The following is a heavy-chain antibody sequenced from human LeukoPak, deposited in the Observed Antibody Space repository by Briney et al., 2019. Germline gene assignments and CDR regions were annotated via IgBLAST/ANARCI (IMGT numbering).Heavy chain of an antibody. Sequence: GGSLRLSCAASGFTFSSYAMHWVRQAPGKGLEWVAVISYDGSNKYYADSVKGRFTISRDNSKNTLYLQMNGLRAEDTAVYYCASPEGIAVAGGGDYWGQGTLVTVSS. CDR3: ASPEGIAVAGGGDY. J-gene: IGHJ4*02. V-gene: IGHV3-30-3*01. CDR2: ISYDGSNK. CDR1: GFTFSSYA. D-gene: IGHD6-19*01.